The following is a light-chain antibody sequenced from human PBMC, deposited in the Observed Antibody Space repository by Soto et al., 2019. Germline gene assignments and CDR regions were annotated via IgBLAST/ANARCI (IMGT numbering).Light chain of an antibody. CDR1: SSDVGDYNS. J-gene: IGLJ1*01. CDR3: TSYTRDTALV. Sequence: QSALTQPRSVSGSPGQSVTVSCIGTSSDVGDYNSVSWYQHHPGKAPKLIIYEVSNRPSGVSNRFSGSKSGSTASLTISGLQAEDEADYHCTSYTRDTALVFGTGTKLTVL. V-gene: IGLV2-14*01. CDR2: EVS.